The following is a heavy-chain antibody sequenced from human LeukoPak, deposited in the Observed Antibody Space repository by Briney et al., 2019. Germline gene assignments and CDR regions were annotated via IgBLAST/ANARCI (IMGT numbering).Heavy chain of an antibody. CDR3: ARSYGYSYGYSRFDY. Sequence: PGGSLRLSCGASGFPFSSYWMTWVCQAPGTGLEWVANIKQDGSEKYSVDSVKGRFTISRDNAKNSLYLQMNSLRAEDTAVYYCARSYGYSYGYSRFDYWGQGTLVTVSS. CDR2: IKQDGSEK. V-gene: IGHV3-7*01. D-gene: IGHD5-18*01. J-gene: IGHJ4*02. CDR1: GFPFSSYW.